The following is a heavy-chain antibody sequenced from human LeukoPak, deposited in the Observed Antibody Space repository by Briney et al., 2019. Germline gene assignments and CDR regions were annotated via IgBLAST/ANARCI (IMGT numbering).Heavy chain of an antibody. CDR2: VSGSGGFT. D-gene: IGHD2-2*01. J-gene: IGHJ4*02. CDR1: GFTFSNDA. V-gene: IGHV3-23*01. CDR3: AKAPAFCSSTNCPRLYYFDY. Sequence: GASLRLSCAASGFTFSNDAMNWVRQAPGKGLECVSTVSGSGGFTYYADSVKGRLTISRDNSKNTLYLQMNSLRAEDTAVYYCAKAPAFCSSTNCPRLYYFDYWDQGTLVTVSS.